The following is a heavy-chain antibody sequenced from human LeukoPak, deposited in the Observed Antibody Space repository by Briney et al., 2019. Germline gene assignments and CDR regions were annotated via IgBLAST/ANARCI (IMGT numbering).Heavy chain of an antibody. CDR3: ASLTTNYYYYMDV. Sequence: ASVKVSCKASGGTFSSYAISWVRQAPGQGLEWMGWINPNSGGTNYAQKFQGRVTMTRDTSISTAYMELSRLRSDDTAVYYCASLTTNYYYYMDVWGKGTTVTVSS. V-gene: IGHV1-2*02. CDR2: INPNSGGT. CDR1: GGTFSSYA. D-gene: IGHD4-11*01. J-gene: IGHJ6*03.